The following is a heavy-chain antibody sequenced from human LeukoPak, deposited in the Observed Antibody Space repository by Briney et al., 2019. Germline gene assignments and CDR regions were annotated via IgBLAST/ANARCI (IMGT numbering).Heavy chain of an antibody. Sequence: SGGSLRLSCAASGFTFSSYAMSLVRQAPGKGLEWVSAISGSGGSTYYADSVKGRFTISRDNTKNTLYLQMNSLRAEDTAVYYCAKVATGYSSSWYPLDPWGQGTLVTVSS. V-gene: IGHV3-23*01. CDR3: AKVATGYSSSWYPLDP. CDR1: GFTFSSYA. CDR2: ISGSGGST. D-gene: IGHD6-13*01. J-gene: IGHJ5*02.